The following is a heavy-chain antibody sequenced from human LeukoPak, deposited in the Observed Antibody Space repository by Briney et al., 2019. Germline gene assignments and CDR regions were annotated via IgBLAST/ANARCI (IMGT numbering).Heavy chain of an antibody. J-gene: IGHJ4*02. D-gene: IGHD6-19*01. CDR2: IYTSGST. Sequence: SETLSLTCTVSGGSISSGSYYWSWIRQPAGKGLEWIGRIYTSGSTNYNPSLKSRVTISVDTSKNQFSLKLSSVTAADTAAYYCARSDGWSEYFDYWGQGTLVTVSS. V-gene: IGHV4-61*02. CDR1: GGSISSGSYY. CDR3: ARSDGWSEYFDY.